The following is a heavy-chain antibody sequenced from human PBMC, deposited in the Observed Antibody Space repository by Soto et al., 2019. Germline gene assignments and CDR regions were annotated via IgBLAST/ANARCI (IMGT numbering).Heavy chain of an antibody. CDR2: IWHDGNEK. D-gene: IGHD3-16*01. V-gene: IGHV3-33*01. CDR1: GFTFSDYG. CDR3: AREFGQYGNYRFDP. J-gene: IGHJ5*02. Sequence: QVQLVESGGGVVQPGRSLRLSCAASGFTFSDYGMHWVRQTPGKGLEWVAPIWHDGNEKYYADSAKGRFTVSRDNSKNTLYLQMNSLRAEDTALYYCAREFGQYGNYRFDPWGQGTLVAVSS.